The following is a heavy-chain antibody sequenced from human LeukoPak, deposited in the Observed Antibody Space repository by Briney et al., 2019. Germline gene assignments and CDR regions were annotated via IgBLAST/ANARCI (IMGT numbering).Heavy chain of an antibody. CDR3: ARDPMVRGISDY. V-gene: IGHV1-2*02. D-gene: IGHD3-10*01. CDR2: INPNSGGT. J-gene: IGHJ4*02. Sequence: ASVKVSCKASGYTFTDYYMHWVRQAPGQGLEWMGWINPNSGGTNYAQKFQGRVSMTRDTSINTAYMDLSRLRSDDTAVFYCARDPMVRGISDYWGQGTLVTVSS. CDR1: GYTFTDYY.